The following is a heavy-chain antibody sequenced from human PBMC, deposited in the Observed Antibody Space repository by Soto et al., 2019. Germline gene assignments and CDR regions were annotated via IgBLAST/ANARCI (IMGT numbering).Heavy chain of an antibody. D-gene: IGHD2-15*01. CDR1: DFSISNAW. CDR2: IKTSSEGEAT. CDR3: TTGSVEGV. Sequence: EVQLVESGGGLVKPGGSLRLSCAASDFSISNAWMNWVRQAPGKGLEWVGRIKTSSEGEATDYAAPLKDRVTISRDDSTHPLFLQLNSMKTVGTAVYYCTTGSVEGVWGQGATVIVSS. V-gene: IGHV3-15*07. J-gene: IGHJ6*02.